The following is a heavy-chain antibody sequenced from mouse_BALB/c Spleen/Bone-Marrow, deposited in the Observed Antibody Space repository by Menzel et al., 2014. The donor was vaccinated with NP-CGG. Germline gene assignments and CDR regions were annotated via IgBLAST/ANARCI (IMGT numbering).Heavy chain of an antibody. D-gene: IGHD4-1*01. CDR2: INPSNGGP. CDR3: TRARPGGFAY. CDR1: GYTFTNYY. J-gene: IGHJ3*01. Sequence: QVHVKQSGAELVKPGASVKLSCKASGYTFTNYYMYWVKQRPGQGLEWIGEINPSNGGPNFNEKFKSKATLTVDKSSSTAYMQLSSLTSEDSAVYHCTRARPGGFAYWGQGTLVTVSA. V-gene: IGHV1S81*02.